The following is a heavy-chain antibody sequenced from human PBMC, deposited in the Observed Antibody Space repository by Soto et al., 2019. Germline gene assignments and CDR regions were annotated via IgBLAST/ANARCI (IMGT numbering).Heavy chain of an antibody. D-gene: IGHD1-26*01. Sequence: ASVKVSFKASGYTFTGYYMHWLRQAPGQGLEWMGWINPNSGGTNYAQKFQGRVTMTRDTSISTAYMELSRLRSDDTAVYYCARDIEDAFDIWGQGTMVTVSS. J-gene: IGHJ3*02. CDR1: GYTFTGYY. CDR3: ARDIEDAFDI. CDR2: INPNSGGT. V-gene: IGHV1-2*02.